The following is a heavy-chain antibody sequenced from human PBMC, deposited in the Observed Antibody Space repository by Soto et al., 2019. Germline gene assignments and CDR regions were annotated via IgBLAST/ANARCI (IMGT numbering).Heavy chain of an antibody. Sequence: QPVGSLRLSCAASGFTFSSYWMSWVRQAPGKGLEWVANIKQDGSEKYYVDSVKGRFTISRDNAKNSLYLQMNSLRAEDTAVYYCARVQRSHSSIQLFLFDYWGQGTLVTVSS. D-gene: IGHD5-18*01. V-gene: IGHV3-7*01. J-gene: IGHJ4*02. CDR1: GFTFSSYW. CDR3: ARVQRSHSSIQLFLFDY. CDR2: IKQDGSEK.